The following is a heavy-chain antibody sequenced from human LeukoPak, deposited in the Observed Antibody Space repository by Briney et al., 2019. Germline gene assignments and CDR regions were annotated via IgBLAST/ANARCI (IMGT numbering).Heavy chain of an antibody. V-gene: IGHV4-59*12. D-gene: IGHD5-12*01. CDR2: IYYSGST. J-gene: IGHJ6*02. CDR3: ARGPRRTWQYYYGMDV. CDR1: GGSISSYY. Sequence: SETLSLTCTVSGGSISSYYWSWIRQPPGKGLEWIGYIYYSGSTNYNPSLKSLVTISVDTSKNQFSMKLSSVTAADTAVYYCARGPRRTWQYYYGMDVWGQGTTVTVSS.